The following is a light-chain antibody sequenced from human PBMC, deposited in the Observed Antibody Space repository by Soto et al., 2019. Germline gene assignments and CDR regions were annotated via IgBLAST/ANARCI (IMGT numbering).Light chain of an antibody. CDR3: QQHNNYLYT. CDR2: KAS. CDR1: ENIDYY. V-gene: IGKV1-5*03. Sequence: DVQMTQYPSTLSASVGDTVTITCRANENIDYYLAWYQQKPWRAPKLLIYKASSLESGVPARFSGSGSGTEFTLTISSLQPDDFSAYYCQQHNNYLYTFCQGTKLEI. J-gene: IGKJ2*01.